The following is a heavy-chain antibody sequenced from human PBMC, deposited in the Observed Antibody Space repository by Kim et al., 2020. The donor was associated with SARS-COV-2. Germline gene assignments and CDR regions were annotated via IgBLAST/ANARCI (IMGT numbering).Heavy chain of an antibody. Sequence: GGSLRLSCAASGFTFDDYGMSWVRQAPGKGLEWVSGINWNGGSTGYADSVKGRFTISRDNAKNSLYLQMNSLRAEDTALYHCARKRGYCSGGSCYIDYYYYMDVWGKGTTVTVSS. D-gene: IGHD2-15*01. CDR1: GFTFDDYG. V-gene: IGHV3-20*01. J-gene: IGHJ6*03. CDR3: ARKRGYCSGGSCYIDYYYYMDV. CDR2: INWNGGST.